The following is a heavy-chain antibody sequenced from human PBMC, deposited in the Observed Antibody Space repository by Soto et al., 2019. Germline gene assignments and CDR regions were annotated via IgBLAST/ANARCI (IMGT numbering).Heavy chain of an antibody. CDR1: GFTFSSYA. V-gene: IGHV3-30-3*01. D-gene: IGHD3-22*01. Sequence: GGSLRLSCAASGFTFSSYAMHWVRQAPGKGLEWVAVISYDGSNKYYADSVKGRFTISRDNSKNTLYLQMNSLRAEDTAVYYCARPLFPRSGYYRKPDYWGQGTLVTVSS. CDR3: ARPLFPRSGYYRKPDY. J-gene: IGHJ4*02. CDR2: ISYDGSNK.